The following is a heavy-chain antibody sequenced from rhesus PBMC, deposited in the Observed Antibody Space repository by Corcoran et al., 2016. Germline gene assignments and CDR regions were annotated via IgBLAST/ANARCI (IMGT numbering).Heavy chain of an antibody. CDR3: ARLDYRNAFDF. D-gene: IGHD4-17*01. J-gene: IGHJ3*01. CDR2: ISGSSGST. V-gene: IGHV4-65*01. CDR1: GGSISSCNC. Sequence: QVQLQESGPGLLKPSETLSLTCAVSGGSISSCNCWCWIRQPPGKVLEWIWYISGSSGSTYYNPSIKSRVTISTDTSKNQFSLKLSSVTAADTAVYYCARLDYRNAFDFWGQWLRVTVSS.